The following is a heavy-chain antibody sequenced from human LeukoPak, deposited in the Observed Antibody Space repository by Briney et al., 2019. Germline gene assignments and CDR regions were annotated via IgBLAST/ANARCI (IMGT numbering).Heavy chain of an antibody. D-gene: IGHD5-18*01. J-gene: IGHJ4*02. V-gene: IGHV4-38-2*02. Sequence: PSETLSLTCTVSGYSIRSAYYWGWIRQSPGKGLEWIGAVYGVGNTHYNPSLESRVKISPDTSKNQISLKLTSVTAADTAVYYCSRGRKGGYNYAAIDFWGQGTLVTVSS. CDR2: VYGVGNT. CDR3: SRGRKGGYNYAAIDF. CDR1: GYSIRSAYY.